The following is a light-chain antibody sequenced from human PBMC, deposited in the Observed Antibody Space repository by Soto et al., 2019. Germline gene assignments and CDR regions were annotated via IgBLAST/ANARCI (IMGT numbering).Light chain of an antibody. CDR2: DVS. V-gene: IGLV2-11*01. CDR1: SSDVGDYNS. CDR3: CSYVGGYSYV. Sequence: QSALTQPRSVSGSPGQSVTVSCIGTSSDVGDYNSVSWYQQHPGKAPNLMIYDVSKRPSGVPDRFSGSKSGNTASLTISGLQAEDEADYYCCSYVGGYSYVFGIGTKLTVL. J-gene: IGLJ1*01.